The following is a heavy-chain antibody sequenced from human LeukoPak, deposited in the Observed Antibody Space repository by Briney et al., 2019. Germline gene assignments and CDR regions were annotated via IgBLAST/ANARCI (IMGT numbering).Heavy chain of an antibody. CDR1: GFTFSDYY. CDR3: AKVGGDGYNFGEDAVGPLDY. D-gene: IGHD5-24*01. Sequence: GGSLRLSCAASGFTFSDYYMSWIRQAPGKGLEWVSYISSSGSTIYYADSVKGRFTISRDNAKNSLYLQMNSLRAEDTAVYYCAKVGGDGYNFGEDAVGPLDYWGQGTLVTVSS. CDR2: ISSSGSTI. J-gene: IGHJ4*02. V-gene: IGHV3-11*04.